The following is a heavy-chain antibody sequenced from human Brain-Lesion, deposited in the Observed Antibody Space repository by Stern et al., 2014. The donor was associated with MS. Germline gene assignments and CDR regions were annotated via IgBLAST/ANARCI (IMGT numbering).Heavy chain of an antibody. Sequence: ELQLVESGGGLVQPGGSLRLSCAGSGVTLSHHWMTWVRQAPGKGLEWVASINKDGSEKYYVDSLKGRFTISRDNAKNSLYLQMTSLRADDTAVYYCARKTTAKNWGQGTLVTVSS. J-gene: IGHJ4*02. V-gene: IGHV3-7*01. D-gene: IGHD4-17*01. CDR1: GVTLSHHW. CDR3: ARKTTAKN. CDR2: INKDGSEK.